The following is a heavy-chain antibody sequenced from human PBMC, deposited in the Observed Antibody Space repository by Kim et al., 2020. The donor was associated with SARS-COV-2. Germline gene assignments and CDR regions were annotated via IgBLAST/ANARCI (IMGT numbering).Heavy chain of an antibody. Sequence: GGSLRLSCAASGFTFSSYSMNWVRQAPGKGLEWVSYISSSSSTIYYADSVKGRFTISRDNAKNSLYLQMNSLRDEDTAVYYCARDKGGSLQWPGDYFDYWGQGTLVTVSS. D-gene: IGHD1-26*01. CDR2: ISSSSSTI. CDR3: ARDKGGSLQWPGDYFDY. V-gene: IGHV3-48*02. J-gene: IGHJ4*02. CDR1: GFTFSSYS.